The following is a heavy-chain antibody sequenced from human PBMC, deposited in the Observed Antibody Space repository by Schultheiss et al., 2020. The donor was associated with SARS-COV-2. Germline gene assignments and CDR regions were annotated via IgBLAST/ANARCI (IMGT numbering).Heavy chain of an antibody. CDR1: GGSFSGYS. D-gene: IGHD2-8*02. Sequence: SETLSLTCAVYGGSFSGYSWSWIRQPPGKGLEWIGYIYHSGSTYYNPSLKSRVTISVDTSKNQFSLKLSSVTAADTAVYYCARGRTYCIGGICHPLDYWGQGILVTVSS. CDR3: ARGRTYCIGGICHPLDY. V-gene: IGHV4-34*01. J-gene: IGHJ4*02. CDR2: IYHSGST.